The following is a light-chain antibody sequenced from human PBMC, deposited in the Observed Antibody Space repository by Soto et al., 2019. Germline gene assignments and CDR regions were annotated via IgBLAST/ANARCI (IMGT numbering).Light chain of an antibody. Sequence: DIQMTQSPSTLSASVGDRVTITCRASQSINSWLAWYQQKPGKAPRLVIDKASSLESGVPSRFSGSGFGTEFPLTISGLQTDDFASYYCQQYKTWPYTFGQGTKLEIK. CDR2: KAS. V-gene: IGKV1-5*03. CDR1: QSINSW. CDR3: QQYKTWPYT. J-gene: IGKJ2*01.